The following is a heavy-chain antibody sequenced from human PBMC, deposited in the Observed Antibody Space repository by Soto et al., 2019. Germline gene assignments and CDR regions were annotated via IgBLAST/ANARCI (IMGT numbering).Heavy chain of an antibody. J-gene: IGHJ4*02. Sequence: PVGSLRLSCAASGLTFSDYSMSWIRQAPGKGLEWVSYISSSGSIIYYADSVKGRFTISRDNAKNSLYLQMNSLRAEDTAVYYCARDLGYYDSSGYFDYWGQGTLVTVSS. CDR3: ARDLGYYDSSGYFDY. D-gene: IGHD3-22*01. CDR2: ISSSGSII. V-gene: IGHV3-11*01. CDR1: GLTFSDYS.